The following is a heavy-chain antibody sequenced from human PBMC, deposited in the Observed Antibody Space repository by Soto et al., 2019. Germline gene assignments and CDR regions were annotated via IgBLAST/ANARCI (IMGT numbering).Heavy chain of an antibody. Sequence: GGSLRLSFAASGFTFSNYGMNRVRQAPGKGLEWVSGISGSADNTFYADSVKGRFTISRDNSKSTLYLQMSSLRAEDTALYYCAKDSDTKRGPDYWGQGTLVTVSS. CDR3: AKDSDTKRGPDY. D-gene: IGHD3-10*01. V-gene: IGHV3-23*01. CDR1: GFTFSNYG. J-gene: IGHJ4*02. CDR2: ISGSADNT.